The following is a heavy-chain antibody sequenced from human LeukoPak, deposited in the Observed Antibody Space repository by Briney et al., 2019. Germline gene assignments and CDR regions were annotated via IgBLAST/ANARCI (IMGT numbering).Heavy chain of an antibody. CDR2: IYSGGST. CDR3: ARTAAKGKLDY. V-gene: IGHV3-53*01. D-gene: IGHD2-2*01. Sequence: GGSLRLSCAASGFTVSSNYMSWVRQAPGKGLEWVSVIYSGGSTYYADSVKGRFIISRDDSKNTLYLQMNSLRAEDTAIYFCARTAAKGKLDYWGQGTLVTVSS. J-gene: IGHJ4*02. CDR1: GFTVSSNY.